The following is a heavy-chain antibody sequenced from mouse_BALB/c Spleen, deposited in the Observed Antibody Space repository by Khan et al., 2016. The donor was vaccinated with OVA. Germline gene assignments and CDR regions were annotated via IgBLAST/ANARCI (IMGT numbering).Heavy chain of an antibody. CDR2: ISSGGRYT. CDR3: ARAYYGNDYYAMDY. J-gene: IGHJ4*01. D-gene: IGHD2-10*01. CDR1: GFTFSSYG. Sequence: EVELVESGGDLVKPGGSLKVSCAASGFTFSSYGMSWVRQTPDKRLEWVATISSGGRYTYFPDSVKGRFTISRDNAKNTLYLQMSSLKSEDTAMYYCARAYYGNDYYAMDYWCQGTSVTVSS. V-gene: IGHV5-6*01.